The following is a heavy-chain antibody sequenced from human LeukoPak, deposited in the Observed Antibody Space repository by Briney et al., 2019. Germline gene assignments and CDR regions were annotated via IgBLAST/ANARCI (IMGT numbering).Heavy chain of an antibody. CDR3: ARDDCTNGVCYIDY. J-gene: IGHJ4*02. Sequence: PSETLSLTCTVSGGSISSSSYYWGWIRQPPGKGLEWIGSIYYSGSTYYNPSLKSRVTISVDTSKNQFSLKLSSVTAADTAVYYCARDDCTNGVCYIDYWGQGTLVTVSS. CDR1: GGSISSSSYY. CDR2: IYYSGST. V-gene: IGHV4-39*07. D-gene: IGHD2-8*01.